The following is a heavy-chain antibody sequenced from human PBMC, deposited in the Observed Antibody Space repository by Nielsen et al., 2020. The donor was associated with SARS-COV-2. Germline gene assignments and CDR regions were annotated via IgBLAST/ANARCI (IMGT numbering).Heavy chain of an antibody. J-gene: IGHJ4*02. CDR3: AREPRYCSGGSCSGDY. Sequence: GSLRLSCTVSGGSISSYYWSWIRQPPGKGLEWIGYIYYSGSTNYNPSLKSRVTISVDTSKNQFSLKLSSVTAADTAVYYCAREPRYCSGGSCSGDYWGQGTLVTVSS. CDR1: GGSISSYY. D-gene: IGHD2-15*01. V-gene: IGHV4-59*12. CDR2: IYYSGST.